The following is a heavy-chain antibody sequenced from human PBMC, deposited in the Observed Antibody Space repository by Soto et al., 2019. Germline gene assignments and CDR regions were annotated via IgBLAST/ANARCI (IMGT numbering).Heavy chain of an antibody. CDR1: GFTFSDYY. V-gene: IGHV3-11*01. D-gene: IGHD2-2*02. Sequence: QVQLVESGGGLVKPGGSLRLSCAASGFTFSDYYMSWIRQAPGKGLEWVSYISSSGLTMYYADSVKGRFTISRDNANYSRYLQMNSLRAEDTAVYYCARPISPAIQPNYYYYIDVWGKGTTVTVSS. CDR2: ISSSGLTM. J-gene: IGHJ6*03. CDR3: ARPISPAIQPNYYYYIDV.